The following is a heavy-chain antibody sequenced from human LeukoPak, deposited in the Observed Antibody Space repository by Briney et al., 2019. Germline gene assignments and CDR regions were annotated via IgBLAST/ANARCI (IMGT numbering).Heavy chain of an antibody. J-gene: IGHJ4*01. CDR1: GITLNTYW. D-gene: IGHD3-10*01. CDR2: INSDGSST. CDR3: ARAVYYSNYLGY. Sequence: GGSLRLSCAASGITLNTYWMHWVRQAPGKGLVWVSRINSDGSSTNYADSVKGRFTISRDNAKNTLYLQMNSLRAEDTAMYYCARAVYYSNYLGYWGQGTLVTVSS. V-gene: IGHV3-74*01.